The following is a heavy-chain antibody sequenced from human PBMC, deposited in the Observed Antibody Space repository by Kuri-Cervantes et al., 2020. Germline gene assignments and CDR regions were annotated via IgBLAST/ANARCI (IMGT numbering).Heavy chain of an antibody. D-gene: IGHD4-17*01. J-gene: IGHJ4*02. CDR2: IWYDGSNK. CDR3: ARETTVTTVVDY. V-gene: IGHV3-33*01. CDR1: GFTFSSYG. Sequence: GESLKISCAASGFTFSSYGMHWVRQAPGKGLEWVAVIWYDGSNKYYADSVKGRFTISRDNSKNTLYLQMNSLRAEDTAVYYCARETTVTTVVDYWGQGTLVTVS.